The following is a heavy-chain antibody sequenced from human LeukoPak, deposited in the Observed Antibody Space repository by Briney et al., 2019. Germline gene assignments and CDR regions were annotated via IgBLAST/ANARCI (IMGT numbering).Heavy chain of an antibody. CDR3: ARTTMVRGTYYMDV. CDR2: INPNSGGT. Sequence: RASVKVSCKASGYTFTGYYMHWVRQAPGQGLEWMGWINPNSGGTNYAQKFQGRVTMTRDTSISTAYMELSRLRSDDTAVYYCARTTMVRGTYYMDVWGKGTTVTVSS. J-gene: IGHJ6*03. CDR1: GYTFTGYY. D-gene: IGHD3-10*01. V-gene: IGHV1-2*02.